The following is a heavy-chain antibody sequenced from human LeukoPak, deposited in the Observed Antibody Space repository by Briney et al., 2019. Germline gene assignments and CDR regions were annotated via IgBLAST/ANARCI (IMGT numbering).Heavy chain of an antibody. J-gene: IGHJ4*02. Sequence: GGSLRLSCAASGFTFSVFEMNWVRQAPGKGLEWVSYISSTGSWTYYADSVKGRFTISRDNAKNSLYLQMNSLRVEDTAVYYCATHSGSFRYYFDYWGQGTLVTVSS. CDR1: GFTFSVFE. D-gene: IGHD1-26*01. CDR2: ISSTGSWT. V-gene: IGHV3-48*03. CDR3: ATHSGSFRYYFDY.